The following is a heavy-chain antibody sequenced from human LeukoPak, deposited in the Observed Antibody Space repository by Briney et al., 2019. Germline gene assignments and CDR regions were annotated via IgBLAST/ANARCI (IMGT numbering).Heavy chain of an antibody. D-gene: IGHD3-22*01. Sequence: PGGSLRLSCAASGFTFSSDSMNWVRQAPGKGLECVSSISSSSSYIYYAGSVKGRFTISRDNAKNSLYLQMNSLRAEDTAVYYCAREWSEHYYYDSSGYFIWGQGTLVTVSS. CDR1: GFTFSSDS. V-gene: IGHV3-21*01. CDR3: AREWSEHYYYDSSGYFI. J-gene: IGHJ4*02. CDR2: ISSSSSYI.